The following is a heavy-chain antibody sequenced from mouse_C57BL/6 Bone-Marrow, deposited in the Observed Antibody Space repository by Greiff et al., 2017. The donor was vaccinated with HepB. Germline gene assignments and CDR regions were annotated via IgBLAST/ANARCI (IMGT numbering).Heavy chain of an antibody. Sequence: QVQLQQPGAELVRPGSSVKLSCKASGYTFTSCWMHWVKQRPIQGLEWIGNIDPSDSETHYNQKFKDKATLTVDKSSSTSYMQLSSLTSEDSAVSYCAREEITTVVSPYAMDYWRQGTSVTVSS. CDR1: GYTFTSCW. CDR3: AREEITTVVSPYAMDY. V-gene: IGHV1-52*01. D-gene: IGHD1-1*01. J-gene: IGHJ4*01. CDR2: IDPSDSET.